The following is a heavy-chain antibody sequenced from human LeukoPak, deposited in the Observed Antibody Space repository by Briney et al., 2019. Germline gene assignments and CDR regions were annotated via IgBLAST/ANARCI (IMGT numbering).Heavy chain of an antibody. CDR2: ISSSGSTI. Sequence: PGGSLRLSCAASGFTFSSYEMNWVRQAPGKGLEWVSYISSSGSTIYYADSVKGRFTISRDNAKDSVYLQMNSLRVEDTAVYYCARDSLTYYFGSGTYYFSYYIDVWGRGTTVTISS. CDR1: GFTFSSYE. J-gene: IGHJ6*03. V-gene: IGHV3-48*03. D-gene: IGHD3-10*01. CDR3: ARDSLTYYFGSGTYYFSYYIDV.